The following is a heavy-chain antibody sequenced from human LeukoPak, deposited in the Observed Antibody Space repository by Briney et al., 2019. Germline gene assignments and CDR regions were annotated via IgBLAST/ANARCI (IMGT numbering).Heavy chain of an antibody. CDR2: IYHSGST. J-gene: IGHJ4*02. D-gene: IGHD6-13*01. V-gene: IGHV4-39*07. CDR3: ARAVSYSSGWYADY. CDR1: GDSISGGSYY. Sequence: MASQTLSLTCTVSGDSISGGSYYWTWVRQPPGKGLEWIGEIYHSGSTNYNPSLKSRVTISADKSKNQFSLKLSSVTAADTAVYYCARAVSYSSGWYADYWGQGTLVTVSS.